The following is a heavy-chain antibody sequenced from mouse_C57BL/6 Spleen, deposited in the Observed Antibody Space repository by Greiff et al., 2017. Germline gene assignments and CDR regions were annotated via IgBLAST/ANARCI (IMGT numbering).Heavy chain of an antibody. J-gene: IGHJ2*01. CDR1: GYAFSSSW. V-gene: IGHV1-82*01. CDR3: ARKPLDY. CDR2: IYPGDGDT. Sequence: VKLMESGPELVKPGASVKISCKASGYAFSSSWMNWVKQRPGKGLEWIGRIYPGDGDTNYNGKFKGKATLTADKSSSTAYMQLSSLTSEDSAVYFCARKPLDYWGQGTTLTVSS. D-gene: IGHD6-1*01.